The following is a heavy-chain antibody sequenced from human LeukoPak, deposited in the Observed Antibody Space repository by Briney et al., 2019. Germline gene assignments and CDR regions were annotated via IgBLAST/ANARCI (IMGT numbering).Heavy chain of an antibody. Sequence: PGGSLRLSCSASGLTFISYAMDSVRQPPGKGLEWVAVISYDGSNKNYAGSVKRRVPIPRDNSKHTLYLQMNSLRAGDTAGYYCARDQIAIYGVVKSHLGAVDIWGQETMVTVSS. CDR3: ARDQIAIYGVVKSHLGAVDI. J-gene: IGHJ3*02. CDR1: GLTFISYA. V-gene: IGHV3-30-3*01. CDR2: ISYDGSNK. D-gene: IGHD3-3*01.